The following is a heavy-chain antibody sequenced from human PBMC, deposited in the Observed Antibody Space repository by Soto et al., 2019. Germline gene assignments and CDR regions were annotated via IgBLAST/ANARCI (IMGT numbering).Heavy chain of an antibody. CDR3: WATTGFYY. V-gene: IGHV3-73*01. CDR1: GFTFSGSE. CDR2: VRTEADSYAT. D-gene: IGHD4-17*01. Sequence: GGSLRLSCAASGFTFSGSEMHWVRQASGKGLEWVGRVRTEADSYATEYAASVKGRFTISRDDSKNTAYLQMNSLKTEDTAVYYCWATTGFYYWGQGTLVPVSS. J-gene: IGHJ4*02.